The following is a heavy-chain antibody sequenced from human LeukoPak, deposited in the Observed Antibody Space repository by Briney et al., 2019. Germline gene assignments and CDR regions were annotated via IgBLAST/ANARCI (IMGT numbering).Heavy chain of an antibody. CDR3: ARVAADTAMVRSYYYYMDV. D-gene: IGHD5-18*01. CDR1: GGTFSSYA. CDR2: IIPIFGTA. V-gene: IGHV1-69*05. J-gene: IGHJ6*03. Sequence: SVKVSCKASGGTFSSYAISWVRQAPGQGLEWMGGIIPIFGTANYAQKFQGRVTITTDESTSTAYMELSSLRSEDTAVYYCARVAADTAMVRSYYYYMDVWGKGTTVTVSS.